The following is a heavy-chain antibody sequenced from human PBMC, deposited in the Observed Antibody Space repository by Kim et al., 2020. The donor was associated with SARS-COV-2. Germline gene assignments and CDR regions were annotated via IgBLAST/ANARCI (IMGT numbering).Heavy chain of an antibody. V-gene: IGHV1-69*02. CDR3: ASWVTGTTLNYGMDV. Sequence: QKFQGRVTITADKSTSTAYMELSSLRSEDTAVYYCASWVTGTTLNYGMDVWGQGTTVTVSS. D-gene: IGHD1-20*01. J-gene: IGHJ6*02.